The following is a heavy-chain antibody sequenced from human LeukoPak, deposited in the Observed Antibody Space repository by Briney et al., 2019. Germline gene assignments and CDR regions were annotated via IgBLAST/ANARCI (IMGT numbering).Heavy chain of an antibody. CDR2: ISASGGST. V-gene: IGHV3-23*01. Sequence: GGSLRLSCAASGFTFSSSAMSWVRQVPGKGLEWVSGISASGGSTYYADSVRGRFTISRDNSKNTLYVQMNSLRDEDTAVYYCAKAATVTVYFDYWGQGTLVTVSS. J-gene: IGHJ4*02. CDR3: AKAATVTVYFDY. D-gene: IGHD4-17*01. CDR1: GFTFSSSA.